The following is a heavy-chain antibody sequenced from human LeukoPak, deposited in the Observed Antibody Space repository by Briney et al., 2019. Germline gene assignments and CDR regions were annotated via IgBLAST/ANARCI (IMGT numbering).Heavy chain of an antibody. CDR3: ARDRGLYTNTWYEGTY. J-gene: IGHJ4*02. Sequence: GGSLRLSCAASGFTFISYVMYWVRQAPGKGLEWVAVISYDGSNTYYADSVRGRFTISRDNSKNTLYLQMNSLKPEDTAIYYCARDRGLYTNTWYEGTYWGQGTLVTVSS. V-gene: IGHV3-30-3*01. CDR2: ISYDGSNT. D-gene: IGHD6-13*01. CDR1: GFTFISYV.